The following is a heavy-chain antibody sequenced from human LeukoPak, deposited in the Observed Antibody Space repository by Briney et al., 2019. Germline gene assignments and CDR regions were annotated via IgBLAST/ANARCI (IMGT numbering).Heavy chain of an antibody. CDR3: VRHAATRHNYGMDV. CDR1: GGSISYYY. V-gene: IGHV4-59*08. Sequence: SETLSLTCTVSGGSISYYYWSWIRQPPGKGLEWIGHIYHSGSTNYNPSFKSRVTMSVDTSKNHFSLKLSSVTAADTAVYYCVRHAATRHNYGMDVWGQGTTVIVSS. J-gene: IGHJ6*02. D-gene: IGHD6-13*01. CDR2: IYHSGST.